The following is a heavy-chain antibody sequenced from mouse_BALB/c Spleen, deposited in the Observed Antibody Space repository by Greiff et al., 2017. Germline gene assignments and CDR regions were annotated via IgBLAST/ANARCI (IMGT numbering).Heavy chain of an antibody. CDR2: IYPSDSYT. V-gene: IGHV1-69*02. J-gene: IGHJ4*01. Sequence: VQLQQPGAELVRPGASVKLSCKASGYTFTSYWINWVKQRPGQGLEWIGNIYPSDSYTNYNQKFKDKATLTVDKSSSTAYMQLSSPTSEDSAVYYCTRDYGSSFYFDYWGQGTSVTVSS. CDR3: TRDYGSSFYFDY. D-gene: IGHD1-1*01. CDR1: GYTFTSYW.